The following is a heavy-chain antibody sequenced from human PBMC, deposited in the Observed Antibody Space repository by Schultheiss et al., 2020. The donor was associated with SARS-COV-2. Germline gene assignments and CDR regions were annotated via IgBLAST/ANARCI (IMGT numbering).Heavy chain of an antibody. D-gene: IGHD6-19*01. CDR2: ISYDGSNK. CDR1: GFTFSSYA. V-gene: IGHV3-30*01. J-gene: IGHJ4*02. Sequence: GGSLRLSCAASGFTFSSYAMHWVRQAPGKGLEWVAVISYDGSNKYYADSVKGRFTISRDNSKNTLYLQMNSLRAEDTAVYYCARGEGGVAVDFDYWGQGTLVTVSS. CDR3: ARGEGGVAVDFDY.